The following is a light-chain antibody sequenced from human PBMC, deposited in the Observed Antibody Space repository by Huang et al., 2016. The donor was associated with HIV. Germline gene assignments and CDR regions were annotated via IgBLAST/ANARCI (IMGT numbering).Light chain of an antibody. V-gene: IGKV1-33*01. CDR1: QDVETY. J-gene: IGKJ4*01. Sequence: DIQMTQSPSSLYASVGDRVTITCQARQDVETYLNWYQQKPGKAPKVLIYDASNLEKGVALRCSGSGSGTNFTLTINSLQPEDVGKYFCQQYDDLPLTFGGGTKVALK. CDR3: QQYDDLPLT. CDR2: DAS.